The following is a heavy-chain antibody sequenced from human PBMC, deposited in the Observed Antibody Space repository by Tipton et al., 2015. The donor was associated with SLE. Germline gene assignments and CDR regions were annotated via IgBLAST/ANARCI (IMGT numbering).Heavy chain of an antibody. V-gene: IGHV4-59*12. CDR1: TDSITNYY. CDR3: ARAPGLERSFYYYYYMDV. J-gene: IGHJ6*03. Sequence: TLSLTCTVSTDSITNYYWSWIRQPPGQGVEWIGYIYHTGGTNYNPSLNSRVTLSVDTSKNQFSLRLSSVTAADTAVYYCARAPGLERSFYYYYYMDVWGKGTTVTVSS. CDR2: IYHTGGT. D-gene: IGHD1-1*01.